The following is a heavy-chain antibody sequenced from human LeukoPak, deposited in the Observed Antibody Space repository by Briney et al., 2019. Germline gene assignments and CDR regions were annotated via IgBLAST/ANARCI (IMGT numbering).Heavy chain of an antibody. J-gene: IGHJ4*02. V-gene: IGHV3-30*04. CDR3: ARVSREYSYGCDY. Sequence: PGGSLRLSCAASGFTFSSYAIHWVRQAPGKGLEWVALISYDGSNKYYADSVKGRFTISRDNSKNTLYLQMNSLRAGDTAVYYCARVSREYSYGCDYWGQGTLVTVSS. D-gene: IGHD5-18*01. CDR1: GFTFSSYA. CDR2: ISYDGSNK.